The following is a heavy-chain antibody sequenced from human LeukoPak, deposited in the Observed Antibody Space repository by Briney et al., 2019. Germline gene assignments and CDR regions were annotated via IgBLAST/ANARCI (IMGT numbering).Heavy chain of an antibody. V-gene: IGHV4-59*01. CDR3: ARVRDGYNDAYDI. Sequence: SETLSLTCTVSGGSISSYQWSWIRQPPGKGLEWIGNIYYSGSANYNPSLESRVIISVDTSKNEFSLRLSSVTAADTAVYYCARVRDGYNDAYDIWGQGTMVTVSS. D-gene: IGHD5-24*01. J-gene: IGHJ3*02. CDR1: GGSISSYQ. CDR2: IYYSGSA.